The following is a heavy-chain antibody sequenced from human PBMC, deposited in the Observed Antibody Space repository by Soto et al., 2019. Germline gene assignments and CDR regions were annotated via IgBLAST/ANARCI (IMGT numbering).Heavy chain of an antibody. D-gene: IGHD6-13*01. CDR2: IKSKTEGGTT. CDR3: TTAAAGFYYYYGMDV. V-gene: IGHV3-15*01. J-gene: IGHJ6*02. Sequence: GGSLRLSCAASGFTFSNAWMSWVRQAPGKGLEWVGRIKSKTEGGTTDYAAPVKGRFTISRDDSKNTLYLQMNSLKTEDTAVYYCTTAAAGFYYYYGMDVWGQGTTVTVSS. CDR1: GFTFSNAW.